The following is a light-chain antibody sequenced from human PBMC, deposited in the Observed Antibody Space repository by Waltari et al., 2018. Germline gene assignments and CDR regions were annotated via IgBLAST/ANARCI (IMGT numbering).Light chain of an antibody. CDR2: EGS. J-gene: IGLJ2*01. CDR1: SSDVGGYNL. V-gene: IGLV2-23*03. Sequence: QSALTQPASVSGSPGQSITISCTGPSSDVGGYNLVSWYQQHPGKAPKLMIYEGSKRPSGVSNHFSGSKSGNTASLTISGLQAEDEADYYCCSYAGSSTFGVVFGGGTKLTVL. CDR3: CSYAGSSTFGVV.